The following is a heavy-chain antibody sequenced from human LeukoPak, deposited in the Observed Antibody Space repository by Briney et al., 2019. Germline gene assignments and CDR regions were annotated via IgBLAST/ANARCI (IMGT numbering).Heavy chain of an antibody. Sequence: SETLSLTCSVSGGSISSSSYYWGWIRQPPGKGLEWIGTIYYSWSTYYNPSLKSRVTISVDRSKNQFSLRLSSVTAADTAVYYCARQKKTYYYDNSGYPNWFDPWGQGTLVTVSS. CDR3: ARQKKTYYYDNSGYPNWFDP. D-gene: IGHD3-22*01. V-gene: IGHV4-39*01. CDR1: GGSISSSSYY. CDR2: IYYSWST. J-gene: IGHJ5*02.